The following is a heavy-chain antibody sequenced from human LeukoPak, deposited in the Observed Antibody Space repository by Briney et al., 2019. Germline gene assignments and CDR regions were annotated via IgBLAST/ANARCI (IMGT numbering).Heavy chain of an antibody. V-gene: IGHV3-7*03. CDR3: AKDGDIVVVPAAMPNWFDP. J-gene: IGHJ5*02. Sequence: GGSLRLSCAASGFTFSSYWMSWVRQAPGKGLEWVANIKEDGSEKYYVDSVKGRFTISRDNAKNSQYLQMNSLRAEDTAVYYCAKDGDIVVVPAAMPNWFDPWGQGTLVTVSS. CDR2: IKEDGSEK. D-gene: IGHD2-2*01. CDR1: GFTFSSYW.